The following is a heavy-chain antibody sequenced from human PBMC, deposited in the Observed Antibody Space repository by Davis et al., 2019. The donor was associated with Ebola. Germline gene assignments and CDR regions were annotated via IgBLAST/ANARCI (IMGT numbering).Heavy chain of an antibody. D-gene: IGHD1-26*01. CDR2: IYYSGST. J-gene: IGHJ4*02. Sequence: MPSETLSLTCTVPGASISSYYWSWIRQPPGKGLEWIGYIYYSGSTNYNPSLKSRVTISVDTSKNQFSLKLSSVTAVDTAVYYCAIKVGATNFDYWGQGTLVTVSS. V-gene: IGHV4-59*08. CDR3: AIKVGATNFDY. CDR1: GASISSYY.